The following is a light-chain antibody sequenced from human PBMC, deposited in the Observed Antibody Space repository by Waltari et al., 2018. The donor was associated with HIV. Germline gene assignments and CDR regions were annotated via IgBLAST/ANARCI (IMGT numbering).Light chain of an antibody. CDR2: KNN. CDR1: SSNIGSNT. J-gene: IGLJ2*01. Sequence: QSVLTQPPSASGTPGQRVTISCSGSSSNIGSNTVTWYQQLPGTAPKLLVYKNNQRPSGVPDRFSGSKSGTSASLAISGLQSEDEADYYCAVWDDSLNGPVFGGGTKLTVL. V-gene: IGLV1-44*01. CDR3: AVWDDSLNGPV.